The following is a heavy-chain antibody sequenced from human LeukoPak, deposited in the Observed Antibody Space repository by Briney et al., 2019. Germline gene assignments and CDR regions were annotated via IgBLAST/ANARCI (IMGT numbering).Heavy chain of an antibody. D-gene: IGHD3-3*01. CDR2: IYYSGST. CDR1: GGSISSSSYY. V-gene: IGHV4-39*01. Sequence: SETLSLTCTVSGGSISSSSYYWGWIRQPPGKGLEWIGSIYYSGSTYYNPSLKSRVTISVDTSKNQFSLKLSSVTAADTAVYYCARPIGVVQLGAFDIWGQGTMVTVSS. J-gene: IGHJ3*02. CDR3: ARPIGVVQLGAFDI.